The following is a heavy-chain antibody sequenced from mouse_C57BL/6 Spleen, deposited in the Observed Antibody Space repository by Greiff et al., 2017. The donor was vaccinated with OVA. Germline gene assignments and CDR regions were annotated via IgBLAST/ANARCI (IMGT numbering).Heavy chain of an antibody. D-gene: IGHD2-3*01. CDR1: GFNIKNTY. CDR2: IDPANGNT. CDR3: ARGIYDGYYPFAY. J-gene: IGHJ3*01. Sequence: VQLKESVAELVRPGASVKLSCTASGFNIKNTYMHWVKQRPEQGLEWIGRIDPANGNTKYAPKFQGKANITADTSSNTAYLQLSSLTSEDTAIYYCARGIYDGYYPFAYWGQGTLVTVSA. V-gene: IGHV14-3*01.